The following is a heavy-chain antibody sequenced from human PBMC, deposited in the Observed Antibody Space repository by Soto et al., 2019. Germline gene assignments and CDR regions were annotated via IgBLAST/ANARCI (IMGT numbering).Heavy chain of an antibody. CDR3: ASSCSGGSCYSVDY. CDR1: GGSFSGYY. J-gene: IGHJ4*02. D-gene: IGHD2-15*01. Sequence: QVQLQQWGAGLLKPSETLSLTCAVYGGSFSGYYWSWIRQPPGKGLEWIGEINHSGSTNYNPSLKSRVTISVDTSKNQFSLKLSSVTAADTAVYYCASSCSGGSCYSVDYWGQGTLVTVSS. V-gene: IGHV4-34*01. CDR2: INHSGST.